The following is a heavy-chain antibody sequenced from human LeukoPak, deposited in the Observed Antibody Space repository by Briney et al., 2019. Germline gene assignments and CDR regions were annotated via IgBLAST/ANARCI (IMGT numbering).Heavy chain of an antibody. CDR1: GGTFSSYA. Sequence: RASVKVSCKASGGTFSSYAISWVRQAPGQGLEWVGRIIPILGIANYAQKFQGRVTNTADKSTSTAYMELSSLRSEDTAVYYCARTLAGYSSSWYGYWGQGTLVTVSS. CDR2: IIPILGIA. J-gene: IGHJ4*02. V-gene: IGHV1-69*04. D-gene: IGHD6-13*01. CDR3: ARTLAGYSSSWYGY.